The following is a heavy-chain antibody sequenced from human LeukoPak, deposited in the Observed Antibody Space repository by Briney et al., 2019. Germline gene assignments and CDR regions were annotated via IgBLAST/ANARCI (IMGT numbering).Heavy chain of an antibody. CDR1: GGSISIYY. J-gene: IGHJ4*02. CDR2: LYYSGIT. D-gene: IGHD1-26*01. Sequence: PSETLSLTCTVSGGSISIYYWSWIRQPPGKGLEWIGYLYYSGITKYNPSLKSRVTISVDTSKNHFSLRLSSVTAADSAVYYCARSVGATSVDYWGQGTLVTVSS. CDR3: ARSVGATSVDY. V-gene: IGHV4-59*08.